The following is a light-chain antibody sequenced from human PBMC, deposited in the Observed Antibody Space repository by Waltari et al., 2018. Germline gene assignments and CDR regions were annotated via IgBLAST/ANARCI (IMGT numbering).Light chain of an antibody. CDR2: DTS. J-gene: IGKJ4*01. Sequence: EIVLTQSPGTLSLSPWERATLSCRASQTVRTTYLAWYQQKPGQAPTLLIYDTSSRATGIPDRFSGSGSGTDFSLTISSLEPEDFAVYYCQQYDISPLTFGGGTKVETK. CDR1: QTVRTTY. CDR3: QQYDISPLT. V-gene: IGKV3-20*01.